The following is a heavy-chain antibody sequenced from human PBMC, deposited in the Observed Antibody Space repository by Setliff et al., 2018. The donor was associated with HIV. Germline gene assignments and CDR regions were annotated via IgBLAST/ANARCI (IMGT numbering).Heavy chain of an antibody. CDR3: ARLGSGWSDSYYYAMDV. J-gene: IGHJ6*02. CDR1: GYTFTAYG. D-gene: IGHD6-19*01. CDR2: IATYSDET. V-gene: IGHV1-18*01. Sequence: ASVKVSCKPSGYTFTAYGLSWVRQAPGQGLEWMGWIATYSDETSYAQNLQGRVTMTTDTSTSRAYMELRSLRSDDTAAYFCARLGSGWSDSYYYAMDVWGRGTTVTVSS.